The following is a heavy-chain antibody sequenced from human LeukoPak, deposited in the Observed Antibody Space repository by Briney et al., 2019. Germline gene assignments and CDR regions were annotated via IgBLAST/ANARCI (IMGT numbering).Heavy chain of an antibody. Sequence: SETLSLTCAVSGGSISSNNWWGWVRQPPGKGLEWIGEIYHSGSPNYNPSLKSRVTISVDKSRNHFSLNLSSVTAADTAVYYCAREGGPYSNYVYWFDPWGQGTLVTVSS. CDR2: IYHSGSP. CDR3: AREGGPYSNYVYWFDP. V-gene: IGHV4-4*02. J-gene: IGHJ5*02. D-gene: IGHD4-11*01. CDR1: GGSISSNNW.